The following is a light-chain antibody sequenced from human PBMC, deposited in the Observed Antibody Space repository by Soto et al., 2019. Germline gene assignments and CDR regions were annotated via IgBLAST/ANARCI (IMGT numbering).Light chain of an antibody. V-gene: IGKV3-20*01. CDR3: QQYGSSPPLT. J-gene: IGKJ4*01. CDR2: GAS. CDR1: QSVSSSY. Sequence: EIVLTQSPGTLSLSPGERATLSCRASQSVSSSYLAWYQQKPGQAPRLLIYGASSRATGIPDRFSGSGSGTDLTLTIRRLEPEDIAVYYCQQYGSSPPLTFGGGTKVEIK.